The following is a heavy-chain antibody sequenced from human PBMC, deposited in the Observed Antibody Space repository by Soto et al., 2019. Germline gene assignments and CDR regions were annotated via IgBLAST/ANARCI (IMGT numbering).Heavy chain of an antibody. Sequence: PSETLSLTCTVSGGSISSYYWSWSRQPPGKGLEWIGYIYYSGSTNYNPSLKSRVTISVDTSKNQFSLKLSSVTAADTAVYYCAGGEWFPYRLWWFAPGGQGTLVPVSS. CDR1: GGSISSYY. CDR2: IYYSGST. CDR3: AGGEWFPYRLWWFAP. D-gene: IGHD3-3*01. V-gene: IGHV4-59*08. J-gene: IGHJ5*02.